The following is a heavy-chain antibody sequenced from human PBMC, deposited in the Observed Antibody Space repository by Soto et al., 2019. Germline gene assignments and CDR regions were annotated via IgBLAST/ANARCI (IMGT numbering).Heavy chain of an antibody. J-gene: IGHJ4*02. CDR3: ARDPSGSYGYFDH. Sequence: GGSLRLSCAASGLTFSSYAMHWVRQAPGKGLEWVAVISYDGSNKYYADSVKGRFTISRDNSKNTLYLQMNSLRAEDTAVYYCARDPSGSYGYFDHWGQGTLVTVSS. D-gene: IGHD1-26*01. CDR1: GLTFSSYA. V-gene: IGHV3-30-3*01. CDR2: ISYDGSNK.